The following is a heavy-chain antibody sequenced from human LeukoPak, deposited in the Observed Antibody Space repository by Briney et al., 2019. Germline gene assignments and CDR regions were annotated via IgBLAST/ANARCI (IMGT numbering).Heavy chain of an antibody. V-gene: IGHV3-48*03. CDR3: AGAYYPLDF. CDR2: ISNSGSTT. J-gene: IGHJ4*02. CDR1: GFSFSIFE. D-gene: IGHD4/OR15-4a*01. Sequence: AGGPLRLSCAASGFSFSIFEMNWVRQAPGKGLEWVSYISNSGSTTYYADSVKGRFTISRDNAKNSLNLQMNSLRAEDTAVYYCAGAYYPLDFWGQGTLVTVSS.